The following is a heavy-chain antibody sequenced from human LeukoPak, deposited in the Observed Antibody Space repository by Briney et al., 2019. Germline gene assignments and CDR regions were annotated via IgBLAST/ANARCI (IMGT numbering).Heavy chain of an antibody. CDR3: ARDAYDFWSGYYFPNYYYYGMDV. V-gene: IGHV1-2*02. D-gene: IGHD3-3*01. CDR1: GYSFTDHY. Sequence: ASVKVSCKASGYSFTDHYIHWVRQAPGQGLEWMGWINPNSGGTNYAQKFQGRVTMTRDTSISTAYMELSRLRSDDTAVYYCARDAYDFWSGYYFPNYYYYGMDVWGQGTTVTVSS. J-gene: IGHJ6*02. CDR2: INPNSGGT.